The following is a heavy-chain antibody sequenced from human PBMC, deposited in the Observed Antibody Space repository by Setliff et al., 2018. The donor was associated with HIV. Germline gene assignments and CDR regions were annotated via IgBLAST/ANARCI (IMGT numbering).Heavy chain of an antibody. J-gene: IGHJ5*02. CDR1: GFIFSTHD. CDR3: AKGIKWLAP. CDR2: ITSDGSVK. D-gene: IGHD2-15*01. Sequence: PGGSLRLSCAASGFIFSTHDMNWVRQAPGKGLEWISYITSDGSVKYYADSVKGRFTISRDNSRNIVYLQMYSLRIEDTAVYYCAKGIKWLAPWGQGTPVTVSS. V-gene: IGHV3-48*03.